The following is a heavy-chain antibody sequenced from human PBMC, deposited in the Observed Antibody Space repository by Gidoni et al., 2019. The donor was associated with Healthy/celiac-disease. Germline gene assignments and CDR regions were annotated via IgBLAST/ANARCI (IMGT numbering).Heavy chain of an antibody. CDR1: GFTFGDYA. CDR2: IRSKAYGGTT. J-gene: IGHJ6*02. D-gene: IGHD4-17*01. V-gene: IGHV3-49*03. CDR3: TSGDYGDYGYYYYGMDV. Sequence: GESGGGLVQPGRSLRLSCTASGFTFGDYAMSWFRQAPGKGLEWVGFIRSKAYGGTTEYAASVKGRFTISRDDSKSIAYLQMNSLKTEDTAVYYCTSGDYGDYGYYYYGMDVWGQGTTVTVSS.